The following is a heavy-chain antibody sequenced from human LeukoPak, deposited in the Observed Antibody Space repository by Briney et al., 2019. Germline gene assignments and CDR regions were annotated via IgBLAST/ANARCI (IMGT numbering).Heavy chain of an antibody. J-gene: IGHJ4*02. CDR3: ARITSAFCDQ. CDR1: GGSFSGYY. V-gene: IGHV4-34*01. CDR2: INHSGST. Sequence: SETLSLTCAVYGGSFSGYYWSWNRQPPGKGLEWIGEINHSGSTNYNPSLKSRVTISLDTSKNQFSLKLSSVTAADTAVYYCARITSAFCDQWGQGILVTVSS. D-gene: IGHD3-10*01.